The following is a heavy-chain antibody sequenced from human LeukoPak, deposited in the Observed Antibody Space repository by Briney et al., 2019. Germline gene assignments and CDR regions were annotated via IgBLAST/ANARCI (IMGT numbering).Heavy chain of an antibody. CDR1: GFTVSSNY. J-gene: IGHJ4*02. CDR2: IYSGGST. D-gene: IGHD5-18*01. V-gene: IGHV3-66*01. Sequence: GGSLRLSCAASGFTVSSNYMSWVRQAPGKGLEWVSVIYSGGSTYYADSVKGRFTISRDNSKNTLYLQMNSLRAEDTAVYYCAREGEYSYGDYWGQGTLVTVSS. CDR3: AREGEYSYGDY.